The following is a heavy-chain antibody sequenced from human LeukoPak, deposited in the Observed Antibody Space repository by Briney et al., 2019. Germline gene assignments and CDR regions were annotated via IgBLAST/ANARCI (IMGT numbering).Heavy chain of an antibody. Sequence: PGGSLRLSCAASGFTVSSNYMSWVRQAPGKGLEWVSVIYSGGSTYYADSVKGRFTISRDNSKNTLYLQMNSLRAEDMAVYYCARGVDTAMVTLDYWGQGTLVTVSS. CDR1: GFTVSSNY. J-gene: IGHJ4*02. CDR3: ARGVDTAMVTLDY. CDR2: IYSGGST. V-gene: IGHV3-53*01. D-gene: IGHD5-18*01.